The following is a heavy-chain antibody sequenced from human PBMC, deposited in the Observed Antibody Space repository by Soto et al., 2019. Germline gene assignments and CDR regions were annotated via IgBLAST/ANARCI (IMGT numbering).Heavy chain of an antibody. Sequence: GGSLRLSCAASGFTVSSNYMSWVRQAPGKGLEWVSVIYSGGSTYYADSVKGRFTISRHNSKNTLYLQMNSLRAEDTAVYYCARVKYDFWSGFTDYWGQGTLVTVSS. D-gene: IGHD3-3*01. CDR3: ARVKYDFWSGFTDY. CDR2: IYSGGST. V-gene: IGHV3-53*04. J-gene: IGHJ4*02. CDR1: GFTVSSNY.